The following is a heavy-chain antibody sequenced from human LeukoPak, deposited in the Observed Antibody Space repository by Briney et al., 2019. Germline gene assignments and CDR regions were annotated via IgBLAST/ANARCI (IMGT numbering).Heavy chain of an antibody. J-gene: IGHJ4*02. CDR1: GYSISSGYY. CDR2: IYHSGST. Sequence: SETLSLTCTVSGYSISSGYYWGWIRPPPGKGLEWIGSIYHSGSTYYNPSLKSRVTISVDTSKNQFSLKLSSVTAADTAVYYCARVQESQIDYYFDYWGQGTLVTVSS. CDR3: ARVQESQIDYYFDY. V-gene: IGHV4-38-2*02. D-gene: IGHD3-9*01.